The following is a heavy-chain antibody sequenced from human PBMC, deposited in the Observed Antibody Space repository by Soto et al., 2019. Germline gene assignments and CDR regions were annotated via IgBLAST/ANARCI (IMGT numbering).Heavy chain of an antibody. D-gene: IGHD3-3*01. J-gene: IGHJ3*02. Sequence: PGVSLRLSCAASVFTFSSYAMHWVRQAPGKGLEWVAVISYDGSNKYYADSVKGRFTISRDNSKNTLYLQMNSLRAEDTAVYYCARDSYDFWAAAFDIWGQGTMVTVSS. CDR1: VFTFSSYA. CDR2: ISYDGSNK. CDR3: ARDSYDFWAAAFDI. V-gene: IGHV3-30-3*01.